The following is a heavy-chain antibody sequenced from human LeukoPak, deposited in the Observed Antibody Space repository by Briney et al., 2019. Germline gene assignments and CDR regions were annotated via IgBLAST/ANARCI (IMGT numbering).Heavy chain of an antibody. CDR1: GFTFSSYS. CDR3: ARGEGGAQLVNY. CDR2: ISSSSSYI. Sequence: GGSLRLSCAASGFTFSSYSMNWVRQAPGKGLEWVSSISSSSSYIYYADSVRGRFTISRDNAKNSLYLQMNSLRAEDTAAYYCARGEGGAQLVNYWGQGTLVTVSS. D-gene: IGHD6-13*01. V-gene: IGHV3-21*01. J-gene: IGHJ4*02.